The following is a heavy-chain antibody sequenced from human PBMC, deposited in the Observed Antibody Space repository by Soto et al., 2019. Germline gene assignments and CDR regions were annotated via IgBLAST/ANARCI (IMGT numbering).Heavy chain of an antibody. V-gene: IGHV4-39*01. D-gene: IGHD2-15*01. CDR3: ARLSGSVVEKIDY. Sequence: SETLSLTCTVSGGSISSSSYYWGWIRQPPGKGLEWIGSIYYSGSAYYNPSLKSRVTISVDTSKNQFSLKLSSVTAADTAVYYCARLSGSVVEKIDYWGQGTLVTVSS. CDR2: IYYSGSA. J-gene: IGHJ4*02. CDR1: GGSISSSSYY.